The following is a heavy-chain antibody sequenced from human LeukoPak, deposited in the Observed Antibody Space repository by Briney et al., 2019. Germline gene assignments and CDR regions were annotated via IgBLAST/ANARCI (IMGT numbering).Heavy chain of an antibody. V-gene: IGHV4-34*01. Sequence: PSETLSLTCAVYGGSFSGYYWSWIRQPPGKGLEWIGEINHSGSTNYNPSLKSRVTISVDTSKSQFSLKLSSVTAADTAVYYCARRFPGIAAAGQSQKFDYWGQGTLVTVSS. CDR1: GGSFSGYY. CDR3: ARRFPGIAAAGQSQKFDY. J-gene: IGHJ4*02. CDR2: INHSGST. D-gene: IGHD6-13*01.